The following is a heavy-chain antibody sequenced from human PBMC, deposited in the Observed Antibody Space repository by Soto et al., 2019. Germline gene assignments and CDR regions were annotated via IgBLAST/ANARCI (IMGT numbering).Heavy chain of an antibody. CDR2: IYYSGST. J-gene: IGHJ6*02. CDR1: DGYIRSHY. V-gene: IGHV4-59*11. D-gene: IGHD6-6*01. CDR3: ARDRSSSRGKYYYYGMDV. Sequence: PSLTLSLPCTVADGYIRSHYWRWIRQPQGKGLEWIGYIYYSGSTNYNPSLKSRVTISVDTSKNQFSLKLSSVTAADTAVYYCARDRSSSRGKYYYYGMDVWGQGTTVTVSS.